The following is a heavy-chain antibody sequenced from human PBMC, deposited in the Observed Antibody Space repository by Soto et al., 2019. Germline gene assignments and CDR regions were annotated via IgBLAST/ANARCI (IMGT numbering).Heavy chain of an antibody. V-gene: IGHV1-18*01. D-gene: IGHD6-19*01. CDR1: GYTFTSYV. J-gene: IGHJ6*02. Sequence: ASVKVSCKASGYTFTSYVISWVRQAPGQGLEWMGWISAYNGNTNYAQKLQGRVTMTTDTSTSTAYMELRSLRSDDTAVYYCARGPVEQWLVRFHYYYGMDVWGQGTTVKVSS. CDR3: ARGPVEQWLVRFHYYYGMDV. CDR2: ISAYNGNT.